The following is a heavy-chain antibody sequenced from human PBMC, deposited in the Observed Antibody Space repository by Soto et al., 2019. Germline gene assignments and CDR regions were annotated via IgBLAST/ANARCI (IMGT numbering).Heavy chain of an antibody. D-gene: IGHD5-18*01. CDR2: INGDGSST. Sequence: EVQLVESGGGLVQPGGSLRLSCATSGFSFSGYWIHWVCQAPGKGLVWVSHINGDGSSTKYADSVKGRFTISRDYAKNTLYLQMNCLRVVDTAVYYCARGGAYIYGPQYDWGQGTLVTVSS. V-gene: IGHV3-74*01. CDR3: ARGGAYIYGPQYD. J-gene: IGHJ4*02. CDR1: GFSFSGYW.